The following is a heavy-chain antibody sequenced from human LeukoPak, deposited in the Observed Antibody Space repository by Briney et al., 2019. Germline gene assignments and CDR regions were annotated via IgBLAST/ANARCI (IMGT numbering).Heavy chain of an antibody. J-gene: IGHJ4*02. V-gene: IGHV4-59*08. Sequence: PSETLSLTCTVSGGFISSYYWSWIRQPPGKGLEWIGYIYYSGSTNYNPSLKSRVTISVDTSKNQFSLKLSSVTAADTAVYYCATIYGDYVGPFDYWGQGTLVTVSS. CDR3: ATIYGDYVGPFDY. CDR2: IYYSGST. D-gene: IGHD4-17*01. CDR1: GGFISSYY.